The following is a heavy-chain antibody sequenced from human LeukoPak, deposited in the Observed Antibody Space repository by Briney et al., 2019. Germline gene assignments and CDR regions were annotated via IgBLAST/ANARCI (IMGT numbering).Heavy chain of an antibody. V-gene: IGHV3-21*01. CDR3: ARDGLPYYYAMDV. J-gene: IGHJ6*02. D-gene: IGHD5-12*01. Sequence: GGSLRLSCAASGFTSNSNSMHWVRQAPGKGLEWVSSISGGSTYIYYADSVKGRFTISRDNAKKSVYLQMNSLRAEDTAVYYCARDGLPYYYAMDVWGQGTTVTVSS. CDR1: GFTSNSNS. CDR2: ISGGSTYI.